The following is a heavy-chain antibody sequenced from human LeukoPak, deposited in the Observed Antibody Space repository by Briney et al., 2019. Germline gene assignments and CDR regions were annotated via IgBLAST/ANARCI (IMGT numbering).Heavy chain of an antibody. CDR3: AKTAIYGSGSYYGD. J-gene: IGHJ4*02. Sequence: GGSLRLSCAASGFTFSSYAMNWVRQAPGKGLEWVSVISSSGGTTYYSDSVKGRFTISRDNSKNTLYLQMNSLRAEDTAVYYCAKTAIYGSGSYYGDWGQGTLVTVSS. CDR2: ISSSGGTT. CDR1: GFTFSSYA. D-gene: IGHD3-10*01. V-gene: IGHV3-23*01.